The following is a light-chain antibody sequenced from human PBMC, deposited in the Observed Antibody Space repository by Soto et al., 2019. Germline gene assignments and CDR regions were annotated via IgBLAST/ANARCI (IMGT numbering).Light chain of an antibody. Sequence: EIVLTQSPGTLSLSPGERATLSCRASQSINNNYVAWYQQKRGQAPRLLIYVASSRATGIPDRFSGSGSGTDFTLTISRLEPEDFAVYYCQQYGGSPRTFGQGTKVEIK. J-gene: IGKJ1*01. V-gene: IGKV3-20*01. CDR1: QSINNNY. CDR2: VAS. CDR3: QQYGGSPRT.